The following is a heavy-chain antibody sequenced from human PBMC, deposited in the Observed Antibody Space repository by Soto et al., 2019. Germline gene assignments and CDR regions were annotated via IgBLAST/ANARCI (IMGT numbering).Heavy chain of an antibody. J-gene: IGHJ6*02. Sequence: QVQLVQSGAEVKKPGASVKVSCKASGYTFTGYYMHWVRQAPGQGLEWMGWINPNSGGTNYAQKFQGWVTMTRDSSISTAHMELSRLRSDATAVYYCAREYSSSAGGYYYYYGMDVWGQGTTVTVSS. V-gene: IGHV1-2*04. CDR1: GYTFTGYY. CDR3: AREYSSSAGGYYYYYGMDV. CDR2: INPNSGGT. D-gene: IGHD6-6*01.